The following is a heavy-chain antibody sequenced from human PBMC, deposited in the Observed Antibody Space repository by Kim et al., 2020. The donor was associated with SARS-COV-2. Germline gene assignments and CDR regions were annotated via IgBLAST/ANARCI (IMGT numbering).Heavy chain of an antibody. CDR3: ASISYGPRKYLDY. CDR1: GGSTSSSNW. D-gene: IGHD4-17*01. J-gene: IGHJ4*02. CDR2: ISHSGST. Sequence: SETLSLTCAVSGGSTSSSNWWSWVRQPPGKGLEWIGEISHSGSTNYNASLKSRVTISVDKSKNQFSLKLSSVTAADTAVYYCASISYGPRKYLDYWGQGTLVTVSS. V-gene: IGHV4-4*02.